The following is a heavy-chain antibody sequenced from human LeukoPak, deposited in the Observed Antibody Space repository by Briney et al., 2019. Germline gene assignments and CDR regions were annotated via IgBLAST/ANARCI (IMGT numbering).Heavy chain of an antibody. V-gene: IGHV3-21*01. Sequence: GRSLRLSCAASGFTFSSYGMNWVRQAPGEGLEWVSSITSSSSYIYYADSVKGRFTISRDNAKNSLYLQMNSLRAEDTAVYYCARPYSSSRGTFDYWGQGTLVTVSS. D-gene: IGHD6-6*01. CDR3: ARPYSSSRGTFDY. CDR1: GFTFSSYG. CDR2: ITSSSSYI. J-gene: IGHJ4*02.